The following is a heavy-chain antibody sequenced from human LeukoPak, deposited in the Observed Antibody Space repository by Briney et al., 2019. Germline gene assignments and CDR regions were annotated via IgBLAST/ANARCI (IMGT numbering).Heavy chain of an antibody. V-gene: IGHV4-34*01. D-gene: IGHD5-12*01. CDR2: INHSGST. J-gene: IGHJ3*02. CDR1: GGSFSGYY. Sequence: PSETLSLXCAVYGGSFSGYYWSWIRQPPGKGLEWIGEINHSGSTNYNPSLKSRVTISVDTSKNQFSLKLSSVTAADTAVYYCVVNKYGGSSDAFDIWGQGTMVTVSS. CDR3: VVNKYGGSSDAFDI.